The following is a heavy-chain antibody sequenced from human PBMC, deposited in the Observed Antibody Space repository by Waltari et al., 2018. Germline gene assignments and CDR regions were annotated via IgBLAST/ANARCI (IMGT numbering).Heavy chain of an antibody. CDR2: IYSGGST. CDR1: GFTVSSNY. V-gene: IGHV3-53*01. CDR3: ARGFGYCSGGSCYRDY. D-gene: IGHD2-15*01. Sequence: EVQLVESGGGLIQPGGSLRLFCAASGFTVSSNYMSWVRQAPGKGLEWVSVIYSGGSTYYADSVKGRFTISRDNSKNTLYLQMNSLRAEDTAVYYCARGFGYCSGGSCYRDYWGQGTLVTVSS. J-gene: IGHJ4*02.